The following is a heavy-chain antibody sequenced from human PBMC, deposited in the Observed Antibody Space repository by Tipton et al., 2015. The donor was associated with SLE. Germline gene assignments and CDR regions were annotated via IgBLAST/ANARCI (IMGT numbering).Heavy chain of an antibody. D-gene: IGHD6-6*01. CDR2: IYHSGST. CDR1: GGSISSSNW. J-gene: IGHJ4*02. V-gene: IGHV4-4*02. Sequence: TLSLTCAVSGGSISSSNWWSWVRQPPGKGLEWIGEIYHSGSTNYNPSLKSRVTISVDKSKNRFSLKLISVTAADTAVYYCARVWRQLANYFDYWGQGTLVTVSS. CDR3: ARVWRQLANYFDY.